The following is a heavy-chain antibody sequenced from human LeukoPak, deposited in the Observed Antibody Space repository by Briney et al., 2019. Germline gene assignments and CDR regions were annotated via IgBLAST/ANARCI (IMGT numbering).Heavy chain of an antibody. D-gene: IGHD1-1*01. CDR1: GYTFTRYY. J-gene: IGHJ5*02. CDR2: INPNSGGT. CDR3: ARDRSQYNWNDESWFDP. V-gene: IGHV1-2*02. Sequence: ASVKVSCKASGYTFTRYYLHWVRQAPGQGLEWMGWINPNSGGTNYAQKFQGRVTMTRDTSISTAYMELSRLRSDDTAVYYCARDRSQYNWNDESWFDPWGQGTLVTVSS.